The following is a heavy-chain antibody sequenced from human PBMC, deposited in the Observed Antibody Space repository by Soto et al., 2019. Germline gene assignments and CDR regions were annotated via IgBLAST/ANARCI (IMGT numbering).Heavy chain of an antibody. CDR1: GGTFSSQT. V-gene: IGHV1-69*02. Sequence: QVQLVQSGAEVKEPGSSVKVSCKVSGGTFSSQTINWVRQVPGQGLEWMGSVIPIIGEGKYAQSFLGGVTITADRSTSTAYRELRSLRSEDTAVYYCARPAVNDLDADSSAFDIWGQGTMVTVSS. D-gene: IGHD1-1*01. CDR2: VIPIIGEG. CDR3: ARPAVNDLDADSSAFDI. J-gene: IGHJ3*02.